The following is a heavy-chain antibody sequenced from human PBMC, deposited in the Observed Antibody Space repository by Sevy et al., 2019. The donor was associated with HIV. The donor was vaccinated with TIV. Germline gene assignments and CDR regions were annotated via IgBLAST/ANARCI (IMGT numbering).Heavy chain of an antibody. CDR1: GYTFTDYF. Sequence: ASVKVSCKASGYTFTDYFLHWVLQAPGQGLEWMGWINPHSGGTIFAQKFQGRVAMTRDTSISTAYLDLGRLRFDETAVYYCARGYTGHEEGAYWGQGTLVTVSS. CDR2: INPHSGGT. V-gene: IGHV1-2*02. J-gene: IGHJ4*02. CDR3: ARGYTGHEEGAY. D-gene: IGHD2-2*02.